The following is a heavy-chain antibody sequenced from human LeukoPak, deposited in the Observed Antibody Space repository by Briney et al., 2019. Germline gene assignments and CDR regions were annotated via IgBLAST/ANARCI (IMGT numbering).Heavy chain of an antibody. V-gene: IGHV4-59*01. CDR2: ISYSGDT. J-gene: IGHJ4*02. Sequence: SETLSLTCTVSGGSISSYYWNWIRQPPGKGLEWIGYISYSGDTTYNPSLKSRVTMSVDTSKNQFSLKLSSVTAADTAVYYCARDKQPGDYWGQGALVTVSS. D-gene: IGHD1-1*01. CDR3: ARDKQPGDY. CDR1: GGSISSYY.